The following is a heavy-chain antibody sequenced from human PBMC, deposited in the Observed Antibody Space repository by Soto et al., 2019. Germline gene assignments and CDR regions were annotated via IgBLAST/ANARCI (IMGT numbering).Heavy chain of an antibody. CDR3: ARDEVAVLSGYQQIDY. CDR1: GFTFSSYA. V-gene: IGHV3-30-3*01. J-gene: IGHJ4*02. Sequence: GSLRLSCAASGFTFSSYAMHWVRQAPGKGLEWVAVISYDGSNKYYADSVKGRFTISRDNSKNTLYLQMNSLRAEDTAVYYCARDEVAVLSGYQQIDYWGQGTLVTVSS. CDR2: ISYDGSNK. D-gene: IGHD3-3*01.